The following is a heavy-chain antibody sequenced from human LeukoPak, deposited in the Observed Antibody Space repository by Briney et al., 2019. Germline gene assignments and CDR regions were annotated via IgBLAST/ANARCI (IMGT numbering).Heavy chain of an antibody. Sequence: GGSLRLSCAASGFTFTSYGMHWVRQAPGKGLEWVANIKQDGSEEYYVDSLKGRFTISRDNAKNSLYLQMNSLRAEDTAVYYCARYCSVGSCFDYWGQGTLVTVSS. D-gene: IGHD2-15*01. CDR2: IKQDGSEE. J-gene: IGHJ4*02. CDR1: GFTFTSYG. CDR3: ARYCSVGSCFDY. V-gene: IGHV3-7*04.